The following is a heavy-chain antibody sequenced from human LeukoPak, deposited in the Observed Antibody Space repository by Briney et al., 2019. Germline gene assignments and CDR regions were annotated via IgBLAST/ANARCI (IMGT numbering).Heavy chain of an antibody. CDR3: ATYSSGWYPFDY. CDR1: GGSISSSSYY. Sequence: SETLSLTCTVSGGSISSSSYYWGWIRQPPGKGLEWIGSIYYSGSTYYNPSLKNRVTISVDTSKNQFSLKLSSVTAADTAVYYCATYSSGWYPFDYWGQGTLVTVSS. J-gene: IGHJ4*02. V-gene: IGHV4-39*07. CDR2: IYYSGST. D-gene: IGHD6-19*01.